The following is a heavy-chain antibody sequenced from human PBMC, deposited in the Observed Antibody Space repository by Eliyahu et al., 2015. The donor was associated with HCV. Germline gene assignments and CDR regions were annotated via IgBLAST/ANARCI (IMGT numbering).Heavy chain of an antibody. V-gene: IGHV1-2*04. CDR2: INPNSGGT. CDR3: AREKYSSSSVGGGYYYYYGMDV. Sequence: QVQLVQSGAEVKKPGASVKVSCKASGYTFTGYYMHWVRQAPGQGLEWMGWINPNSGGTNYAQKFQGWVTMTRDTSISTAYMELSRLRSDDTAVYYCAREKYSSSSVGGGYYYYYGMDVWGQGTTVTVSS. CDR1: GYTFTGYY. J-gene: IGHJ6*02. D-gene: IGHD6-6*01.